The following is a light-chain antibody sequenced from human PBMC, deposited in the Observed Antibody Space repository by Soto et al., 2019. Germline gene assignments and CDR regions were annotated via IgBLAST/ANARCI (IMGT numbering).Light chain of an antibody. CDR1: QGISNY. V-gene: IGKV1-9*01. J-gene: IGKJ4*01. CDR3: QQHNVYPST. Sequence: IRLNQSPAALSASLRDRVTITCRASQGISNYLGWYQQKPGKAPKLLIYAASTLQTGVPSRFSGGGSGTDFTLTITSLQPEDFATYYCQQHNVYPSTFGGGTKVDI. CDR2: AAS.